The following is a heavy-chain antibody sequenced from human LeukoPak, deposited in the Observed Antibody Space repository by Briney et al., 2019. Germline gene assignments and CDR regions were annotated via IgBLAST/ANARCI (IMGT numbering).Heavy chain of an antibody. CDR2: IWYDGSNK. CDR1: GFTFSSYG. CDR3: AREMGATLYYYYYMDV. Sequence: PGRSLRLSCAASGFTFSSYGMHWVRQAPGKGLEWVAVIWYDGSNKYYADSVKGRFTISRDNSKNTLYLQMNSLRAEDTAVYYCAREMGATLYYYYYMDVWGKGTTVTVSS. V-gene: IGHV3-33*01. D-gene: IGHD1-26*01. J-gene: IGHJ6*03.